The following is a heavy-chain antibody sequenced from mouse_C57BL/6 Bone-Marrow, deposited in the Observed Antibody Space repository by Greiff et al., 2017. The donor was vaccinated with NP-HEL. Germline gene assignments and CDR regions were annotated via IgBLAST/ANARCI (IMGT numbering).Heavy chain of an antibody. CDR1: GFTFSSYA. D-gene: IGHD3-1*01. V-gene: IGHV5-4*01. CDR3: ARDPAPPVLYAMDY. J-gene: IGHJ4*01. Sequence: EVQLVESGGGLVKPGGSLKLSCAASGFTFSSYAMSWVRQTPEKRLEWVATISDGGSYTYYPDNVKGRFTISRDNAKNNLYLQMSHLKSEDTAMYYCARDPAPPVLYAMDYWGQGTSVTVSS. CDR2: ISDGGSYT.